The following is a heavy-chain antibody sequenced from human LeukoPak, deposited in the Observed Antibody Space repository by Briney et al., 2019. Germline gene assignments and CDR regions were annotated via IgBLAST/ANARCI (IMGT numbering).Heavy chain of an antibody. V-gene: IGHV4-59*01. CDR3: AREVFWSGYPDAFDI. D-gene: IGHD3-3*01. CDR2: IYYSGST. CDR1: GGSISSYY. J-gene: IGHJ3*02. Sequence: SETLSLTSTVSGGSISSYYWSWIRQPPGKGLEWIGYIYYSGSTNYNPSLKSRVTISVDTSKNQFSLKLSSVTAADTAVYYCAREVFWSGYPDAFDIWGQGTMVTVSS.